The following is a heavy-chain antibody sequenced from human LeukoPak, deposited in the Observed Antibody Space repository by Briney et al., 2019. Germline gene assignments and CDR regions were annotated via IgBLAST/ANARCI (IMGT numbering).Heavy chain of an antibody. J-gene: IGHJ6*02. CDR2: ITPIFGTA. Sequence: GASVKVSCKASGGTFSSYAISWVRQAPGQGLEWMGGITPIFGTANYAQKFQGRVTITADESTSTAYMELSSLRSEDTAVYYCARGQNLYYYYYGMDVWGQGTTVTVSS. CDR3: ARGQNLYYYYYGMDV. CDR1: GGTFSSYA. V-gene: IGHV1-69*01.